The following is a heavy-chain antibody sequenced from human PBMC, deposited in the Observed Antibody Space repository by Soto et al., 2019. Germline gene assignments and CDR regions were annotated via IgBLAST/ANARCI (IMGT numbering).Heavy chain of an antibody. D-gene: IGHD3-16*01. CDR1: GFTCSDYY. CDR3: ARDHGGGGLALEY. Sequence: QVHLEESGGGLFKPGGSLRLSCTASGFTCSDYYMSWICQAPGKGLEWISDISDSGRITHHADSVEGRFTISRDNAKDSLYLQLNNLRPDDSAIYYCARDHGGGGLALEYWGQGTLVSVSS. J-gene: IGHJ4*02. V-gene: IGHV3-11*01. CDR2: ISDSGRIT.